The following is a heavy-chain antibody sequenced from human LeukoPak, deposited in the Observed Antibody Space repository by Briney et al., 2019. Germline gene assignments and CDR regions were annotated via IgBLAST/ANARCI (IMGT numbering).Heavy chain of an antibody. CDR1: GGSFSGYY. J-gene: IGHJ4*02. Sequence: SETLSLTCAVYGGSFSGYYWSWIRQPPGKGLEWIGEINHSGSTNYNPSLKSRVTISVDTSKNQFSLKLSSVTAADTAVYYCARGRARYYDSSGYYYYFDYWGQGTLVTVSP. CDR2: INHSGST. D-gene: IGHD3-22*01. CDR3: ARGRARYYDSSGYYYYFDY. V-gene: IGHV4-34*01.